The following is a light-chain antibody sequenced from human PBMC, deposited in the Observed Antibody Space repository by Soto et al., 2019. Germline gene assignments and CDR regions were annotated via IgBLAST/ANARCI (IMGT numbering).Light chain of an antibody. J-gene: IGLJ3*02. V-gene: IGLV1-44*01. CDR2: SNN. Sequence: QSVLTQPPSASGTPGQRVTISCSGSNSNIGSNSVNWYQQLPGTAPKLLIYSNNQRPSGVPDRFSGSKSGTSASLAISGLQSDDEADYYCAAWDDSLKVVFGGGTKLTVL. CDR3: AAWDDSLKVV. CDR1: NSNIGSNS.